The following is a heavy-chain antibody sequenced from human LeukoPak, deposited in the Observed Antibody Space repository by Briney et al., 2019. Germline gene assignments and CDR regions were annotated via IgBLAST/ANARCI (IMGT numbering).Heavy chain of an antibody. Sequence: PGGSLRLSCAASGFTFDEYAMHWVRQAPGKGLEWVSGISYSSGSIGYVDSVKGRFTISRDNAKNSLYLQMNSLRVEDTALYYCAKDRGGSSELGDAFDVRGQGTMVRVSS. V-gene: IGHV3-9*01. D-gene: IGHD1-26*01. CDR1: GFTFDEYA. CDR3: AKDRGGSSELGDAFDV. J-gene: IGHJ3*01. CDR2: ISYSSGSI.